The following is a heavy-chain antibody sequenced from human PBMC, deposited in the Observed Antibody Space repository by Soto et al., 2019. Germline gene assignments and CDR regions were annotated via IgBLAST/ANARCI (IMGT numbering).Heavy chain of an antibody. D-gene: IGHD2-21*01. CDR2: IYSGGST. CDR3: ARGVIGGPNWFDP. J-gene: IGHJ5*02. CDR1: GFTVSSNY. Sequence: PGGSLRLSCAASGFTVSSNYMSWVRQAPGKGLEWVSVIYSGGSTYYTDSVKGRFTISRDNSKNTLYLQMNSLRADDTAVYYCARGVIGGPNWFDPWGQGTLVTVSS. V-gene: IGHV3-53*01.